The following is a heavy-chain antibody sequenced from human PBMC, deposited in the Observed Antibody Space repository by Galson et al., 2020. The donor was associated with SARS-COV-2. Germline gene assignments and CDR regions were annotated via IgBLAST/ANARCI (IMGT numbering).Heavy chain of an antibody. CDR3: ARGQVVSSGFLSDYYYYGMDV. CDR2: INHSGST. Sequence: SETLSLTCAVYGGSFSGYYWSWNRQPPGKGLEWIWEINHSGSTNYNPSLNSRVTISVDTSKNQFSLKLSSVTAADTAVYYCARGQVVSSGFLSDYYYYGMDVWGQGTTVTVSS. J-gene: IGHJ6*02. D-gene: IGHD3-22*01. CDR1: GGSFSGYY. V-gene: IGHV4-34*01.